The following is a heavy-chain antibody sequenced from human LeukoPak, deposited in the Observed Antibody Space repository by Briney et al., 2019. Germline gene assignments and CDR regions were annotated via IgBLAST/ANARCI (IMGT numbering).Heavy chain of an antibody. Sequence: GESLKISCKVSGYKFTSYWIGWVRQMPGTGLEWMGIIYPGDSDTRYSPSFQSQVTISADKSISTAYLRWSSLKASDTAMYFCARAGYSYGKYFEYWGQGTLVTVSS. CDR2: IYPGDSDT. D-gene: IGHD5-18*01. CDR3: ARAGYSYGKYFEY. J-gene: IGHJ4*02. CDR1: GYKFTSYW. V-gene: IGHV5-51*01.